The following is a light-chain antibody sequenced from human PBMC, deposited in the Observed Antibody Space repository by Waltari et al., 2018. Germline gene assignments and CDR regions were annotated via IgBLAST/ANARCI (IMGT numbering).Light chain of an antibody. CDR3: QQYNSYSLT. CDR2: QAS. CDR1: QSVNGW. J-gene: IGKJ1*01. V-gene: IGKV1-5*01. Sequence: DIQMTQSPPTLSASVGDRVTITCRASQSVNGWLAWYQRKPGKAPKILIYQASSLSSGVPSRFSGSGSGTEFTLTINSLQPDDFATYYCQQYNSYSLTFGQGTKVEIK.